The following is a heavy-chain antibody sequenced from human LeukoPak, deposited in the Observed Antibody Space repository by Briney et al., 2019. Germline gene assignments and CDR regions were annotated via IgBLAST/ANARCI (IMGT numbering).Heavy chain of an antibody. Sequence: SETLSLTCTVSGGSISSYYWSWIRQPPGKGLEWIGYIYYSGSTNYNPSLKSRVTISVDRSKNQFSLKLSSVTAADTAVYYCARDYYGSGSYYNVVSYGMDVWGQGTTVTVSS. CDR1: GGSISSYY. J-gene: IGHJ6*02. V-gene: IGHV4-59*12. CDR2: IYYSGST. CDR3: ARDYYGSGSYYNVVSYGMDV. D-gene: IGHD3-10*01.